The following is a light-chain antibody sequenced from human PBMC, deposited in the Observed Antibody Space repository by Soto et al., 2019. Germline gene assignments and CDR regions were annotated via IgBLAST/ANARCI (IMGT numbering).Light chain of an antibody. J-gene: IGKJ5*01. CDR1: QDISSY. Sequence: DIQLTQSPSFLSASVGDRVTITCRASQDISSYLAWYQQKPGATPKFLIYAASTLRGGVPSRFSGSGSGTEFTLTISSLQPEDFATYYCQGLNDYPITFGQVTRLEI. V-gene: IGKV1-9*01. CDR2: AAS. CDR3: QGLNDYPIT.